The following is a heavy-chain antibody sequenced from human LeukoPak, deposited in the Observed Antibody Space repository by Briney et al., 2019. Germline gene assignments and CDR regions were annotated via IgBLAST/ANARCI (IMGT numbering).Heavy chain of an antibody. Sequence: SETLSLTCTVSGGSISSSSYYWGWIRQPPGTGLEWIGSIYYSGSTYYNPSLKSRVTISVDTSKNQFSLKLSSVTAADTAVYYCARAPRPYYYDSSGYYVDYWGQGTLVTVSS. V-gene: IGHV4-39*07. CDR1: GGSISSSSYY. D-gene: IGHD3-22*01. CDR2: IYYSGST. CDR3: ARAPRPYYYDSSGYYVDY. J-gene: IGHJ4*02.